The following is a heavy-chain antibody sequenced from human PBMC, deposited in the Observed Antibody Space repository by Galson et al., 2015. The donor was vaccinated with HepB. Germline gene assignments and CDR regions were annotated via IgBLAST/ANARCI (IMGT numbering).Heavy chain of an antibody. Sequence: SVKVSCKASGYTFTSYGISWVRQAPGQGLEWMGWISAYTGNTNYAQKLQGRVTMTTDTSTSPAYMELRSLRSDDTAVYYCARGPPYYDFWSSRGLAYWGQGTLVTVSS. CDR3: ARGPPYYDFWSSRGLAY. CDR2: ISAYTGNT. CDR1: GYTFTSYG. D-gene: IGHD3-3*01. V-gene: IGHV1-18*04. J-gene: IGHJ4*02.